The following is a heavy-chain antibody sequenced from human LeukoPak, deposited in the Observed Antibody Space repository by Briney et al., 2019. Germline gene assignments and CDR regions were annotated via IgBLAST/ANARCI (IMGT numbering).Heavy chain of an antibody. Sequence: ASVKVSCKASGYTFTGYYMHWVRQAPGQGLEWMEWINPSSGGTNYVQKFQGRVTMTRHTSIRTAYMEPSRLRADDTAVCNCVREKRDSAGSYLGRGRGALVSVPS. CDR3: VREKRDSAGSYLG. V-gene: IGHV1-2*02. CDR2: INPSSGGT. J-gene: IGHJ4*02. D-gene: IGHD3-10*01. CDR1: GYTFTGYY.